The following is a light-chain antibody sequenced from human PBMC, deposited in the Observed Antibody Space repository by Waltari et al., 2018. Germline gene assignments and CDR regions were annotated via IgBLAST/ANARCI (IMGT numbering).Light chain of an antibody. V-gene: IGLV1-44*01. CDR3: AAWDDSLNAWV. Sequence: QAVLTQPPSASGAPGQSVTTSCSGSTYNLGGSTVTWYRKLPGTAPKLLISTHNERPSGVPDRFSGSTSGTSASLAISGLQSEDEADYYCAAWDDSLNAWVFGGGTKLTVL. CDR2: THN. J-gene: IGLJ3*02. CDR1: TYNLGGST.